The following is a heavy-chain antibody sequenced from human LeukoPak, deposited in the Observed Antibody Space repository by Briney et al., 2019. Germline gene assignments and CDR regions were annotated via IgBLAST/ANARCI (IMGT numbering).Heavy chain of an antibody. CDR2: IKADGGDK. Sequence: PGGSLRLSCAASGFTFSSYWMTWVRQAPGRGLEWVATIKADGGDKYYVNSVKGRFTTSRDNAKNSLSLQMDNLRAEDTAVYYCARGGLWGGDYWGQGTLATVSS. J-gene: IGHJ4*02. D-gene: IGHD3-16*01. CDR1: GFTFSSYW. CDR3: ARGGLWGGDY. V-gene: IGHV3-7*01.